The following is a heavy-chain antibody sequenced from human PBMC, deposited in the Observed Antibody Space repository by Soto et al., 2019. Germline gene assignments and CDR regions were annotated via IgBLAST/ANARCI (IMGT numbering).Heavy chain of an antibody. CDR1: GYTFTSYG. D-gene: IGHD4-4*01. CDR2: ISAYNGNT. J-gene: IGHJ5*02. CDR3: ARDRPSTTYSSNWFDP. Sequence: QVQLVQSGAEVKKPGASVKVSCTASGYTFTSYGISWVRQAPGQGLEWMGWISAYNGNTNYAQKLQGRVTMTTDTSTSTAYMELRSLRSDDTAVYYCARDRPSTTYSSNWFDPWGQGTLVTVSS. V-gene: IGHV1-18*04.